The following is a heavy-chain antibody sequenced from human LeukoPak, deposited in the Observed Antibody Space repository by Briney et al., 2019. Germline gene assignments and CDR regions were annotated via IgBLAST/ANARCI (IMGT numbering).Heavy chain of an antibody. CDR3: ATGLRYYGSGTPLDY. J-gene: IGHJ4*02. D-gene: IGHD3-10*01. CDR2: FDPEDGET. Sequence: ASVKVSCKVSGYTLTGLSMHWVRQAPGKGLEWMGGFDPEDGETIYAQKFQGRVTMTEDTSTDTAYMELSSLRSEDTAVYYCATGLRYYGSGTPLDYWGQGTLVTVSS. CDR1: GYTLTGLS. V-gene: IGHV1-24*01.